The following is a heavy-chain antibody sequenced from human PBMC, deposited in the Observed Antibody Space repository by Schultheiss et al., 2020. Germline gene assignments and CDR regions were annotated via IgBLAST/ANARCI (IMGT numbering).Heavy chain of an antibody. V-gene: IGHV4-31*03. D-gene: IGHD3-10*01. J-gene: IGHJ6*02. CDR2: IYYSGST. Sequence: SETLSLTCTVSGGSISSGGYYWSWIRQHPGKGLEWIGYIYYSGSTYYNPSLKSRVTISVDTSKNQFSLKLSSVTAADTAVYYCARVQRPVRGVTYYYYYGMDVWGQGTTVTVSS. CDR1: GGSISSGGYY. CDR3: ARVQRPVRGVTYYYYYGMDV.